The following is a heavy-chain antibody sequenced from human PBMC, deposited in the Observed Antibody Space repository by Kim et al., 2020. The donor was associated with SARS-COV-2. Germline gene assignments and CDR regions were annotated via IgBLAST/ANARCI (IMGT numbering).Heavy chain of an antibody. CDR2: ITSSGSTI. CDR1: GFTFSDYY. V-gene: IGHV3-11*01. D-gene: IGHD3-3*01. Sequence: GGSLRLSCAASGFTFSDYYMSWIRQAPGKGLEWISYITSSGSTIYYADSVKGRSTISSNTANNSLSLQMNSLSAEETAVYYCASAECWSGLLHYFDYWGQGTLVTVSS. CDR3: ASAECWSGLLHYFDY. J-gene: IGHJ4*02.